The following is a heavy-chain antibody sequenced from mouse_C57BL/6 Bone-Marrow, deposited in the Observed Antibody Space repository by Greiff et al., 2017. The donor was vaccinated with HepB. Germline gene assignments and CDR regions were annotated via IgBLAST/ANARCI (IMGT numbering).Heavy chain of an antibody. CDR3: SRYYYGSSLWYFDV. CDR2: IYPGSGST. J-gene: IGHJ1*03. CDR1: GYTFTSYW. Sequence: VQLQQPGAELVKPGASVKMSCKASGYTFTSYWITWVKQRPGQGLEWIGDIYPGSGSTNYNEKFKSKATLTVDTSSSTAYMQLSSLTSEDSAVYYWSRYYYGSSLWYFDVWGTGTTVTVSS. V-gene: IGHV1-55*01. D-gene: IGHD1-1*01.